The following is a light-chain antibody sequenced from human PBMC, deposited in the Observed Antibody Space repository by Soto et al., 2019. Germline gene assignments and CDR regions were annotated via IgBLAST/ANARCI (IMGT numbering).Light chain of an antibody. J-gene: IGLJ3*02. CDR2: EVT. CDR1: SGDVGHYNY. V-gene: IGLV2-14*01. Sequence: QSALTQPASVSGSPGQSITISCTGSSGDVGHYNYVSWYQQHAGKAPKLIIYEVTNRPSGVSNRFSGSKSGNTASLIISGLQAEDEADYYCTSYTTGRIWVFGGGTQLTLL. CDR3: TSYTTGRIWV.